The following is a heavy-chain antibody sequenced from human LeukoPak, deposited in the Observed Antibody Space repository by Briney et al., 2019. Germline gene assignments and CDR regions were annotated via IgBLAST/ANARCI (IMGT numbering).Heavy chain of an antibody. J-gene: IGHJ3*02. D-gene: IGHD3/OR15-3a*01. CDR1: GFTVSSNY. CDR2: IYSGGST. Sequence: GGSLRLFCGASGFTVSSNYMSWVRQAPGKGLEWVSVIYSGGSTYYADSVKGRFTISRDNSKNTLYLQMNSLRAEDTAVYYCARGLRGAFDIWGQGTMVTVSS. V-gene: IGHV3-66*02. CDR3: ARGLRGAFDI.